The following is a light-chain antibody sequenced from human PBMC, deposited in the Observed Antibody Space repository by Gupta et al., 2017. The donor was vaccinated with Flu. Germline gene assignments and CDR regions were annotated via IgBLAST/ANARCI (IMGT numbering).Light chain of an antibody. CDR3: SSYTSSSTVV. J-gene: IGLJ2*01. Sequence: QSALTHPPSVSVSPAQSLSLSCTGTSSDVGGYNYVSWYQQHPGKAPKLMIYEVSNRPSGVSNRFSGSKSGNTASLTISGLQAEDEADYYCSSYTSSSTVVFGGGTKLTVL. V-gene: IGLV2-14*01. CDR2: EVS. CDR1: SSDVGGYNY.